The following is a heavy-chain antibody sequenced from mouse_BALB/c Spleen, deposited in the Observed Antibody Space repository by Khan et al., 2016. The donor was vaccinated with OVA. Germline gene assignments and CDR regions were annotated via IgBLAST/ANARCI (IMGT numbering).Heavy chain of an antibody. CDR1: GYSITSNYA. D-gene: IGHD1-1*01. CDR3: ARGNYYGYALDY. CDR2: IRYSGST. J-gene: IGHJ4*01. V-gene: IGHV3-2*02. Sequence: VQLKESGPGLVKPSQSLSLTCTVTGYSITSNYAWNWIRQFPGNKLEWMGYIRYSGSTNYNPSLKSRISITRDTSKNQFFLQLNSVTTEDTATYYCARGNYYGYALDYWGQGTSITVSS.